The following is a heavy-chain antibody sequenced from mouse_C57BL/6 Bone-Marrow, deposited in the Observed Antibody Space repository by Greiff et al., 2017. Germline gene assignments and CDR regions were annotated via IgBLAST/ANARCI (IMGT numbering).Heavy chain of an antibody. CDR2: ISNGGGST. CDR3: ARHGAAQAPYAMDY. CDR1: GFTFSDYY. V-gene: IGHV5-12*01. D-gene: IGHD3-2*02. J-gene: IGHJ4*01. Sequence: EVQGVESGGGLVQPGGSLKLSCAASGFTFSDYYMYWVRQTPEKRLEWVAYISNGGGSTYYPDTVKGRFTISRDNAKNTLYLQMSRLKSEDTAMYYCARHGAAQAPYAMDYWGQGTSVTVSS.